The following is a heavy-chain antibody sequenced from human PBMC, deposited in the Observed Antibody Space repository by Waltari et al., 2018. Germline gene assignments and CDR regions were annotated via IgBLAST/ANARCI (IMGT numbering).Heavy chain of an antibody. CDR3: ARAIPAAGLPHAFDI. D-gene: IGHD6-13*01. CDR1: GDTFSSYP. V-gene: IGHV1-69*01. CDR2: SIPIFGTA. J-gene: IGHJ3*02. Sequence: QVQLVQSGAEVKKPGSSVKVSCKASGDTFSSYPITWVRQAPGQGLEWMGGSIPIFGTANYAQKFQGRVTITADESTSTAYMELISLRSEDTAVYYCARAIPAAGLPHAFDIWGQGTMVTVSS.